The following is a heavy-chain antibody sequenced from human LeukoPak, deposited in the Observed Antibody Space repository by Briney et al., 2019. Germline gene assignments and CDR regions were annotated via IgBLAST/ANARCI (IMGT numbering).Heavy chain of an antibody. Sequence: SETLSLTCAVSGGPLYGYFWSWIRQPPGKGLEWIGEINHSGSTNYNPSLKSRVTISVDTSKNHFSLKLSSMTAADTAVYYCARAYYSTSWYGVWGQGTLVTVSS. CDR1: GGPLYGYF. V-gene: IGHV4-34*01. CDR3: ARAYYSTSWYGV. D-gene: IGHD6-13*01. CDR2: INHSGST. J-gene: IGHJ3*01.